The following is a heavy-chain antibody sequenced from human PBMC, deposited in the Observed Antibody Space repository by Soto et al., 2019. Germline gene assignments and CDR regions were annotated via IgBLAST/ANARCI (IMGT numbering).Heavy chain of an antibody. CDR1: GGTFRSYA. J-gene: IGHJ5*02. V-gene: IGHV1-69*13. Sequence: GASVKVSCKPSGGTFRSYAISWVRQATGQGLEWMGGIIPIFGTANYAQKFQGRVTITADESTSTAYMELSSLRSEDTAVYYCARGTLVMVTASNWFDPWGQGTLVTVSS. CDR3: ARGTLVMVTASNWFDP. D-gene: IGHD2-21*02. CDR2: IIPIFGTA.